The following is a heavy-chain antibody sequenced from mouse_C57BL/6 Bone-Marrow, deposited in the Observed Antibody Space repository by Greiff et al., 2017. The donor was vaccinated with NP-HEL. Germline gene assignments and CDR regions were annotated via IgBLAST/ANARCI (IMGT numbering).Heavy chain of an antibody. J-gene: IGHJ4*01. CDR3: ARENYGSPYYYAMDY. CDR2: ISYDGSN. Sequence: EVQLQQSGPGLVKPSQSLSLTCSVTGYSITSGYYWNWIRQFPGNKLEWMGYISYDGSNNYNPSLKNRISITRDTSKNQFFLKLNSVTTEDTATYYCARENYGSPYYYAMDYWGQGTSVTVSS. CDR1: GYSITSGYY. D-gene: IGHD1-1*01. V-gene: IGHV3-6*01.